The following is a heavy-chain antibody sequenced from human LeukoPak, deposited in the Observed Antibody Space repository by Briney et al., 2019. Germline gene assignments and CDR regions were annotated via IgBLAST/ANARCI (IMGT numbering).Heavy chain of an antibody. Sequence: SETLSLTCAVYGGSFSGYYWSWIRQPPGKGLEWIGEINHSGSTNYNPSLKSRVTISVDTSKNQFSLKLSSVTAADTAVYYCARHIWEHSPRFLYFDYWGQGTLVTVSS. D-gene: IGHD1-26*01. CDR1: GGSFSGYY. CDR3: ARHIWEHSPRFLYFDY. CDR2: INHSGST. V-gene: IGHV4-34*01. J-gene: IGHJ4*02.